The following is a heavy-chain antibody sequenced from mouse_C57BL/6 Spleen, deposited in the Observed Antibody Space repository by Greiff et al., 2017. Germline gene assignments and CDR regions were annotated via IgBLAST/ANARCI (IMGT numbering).Heavy chain of an antibody. CDR3: ARDPTTVVDYAMDY. CDR1: GFTFSSYA. J-gene: IGHJ4*01. D-gene: IGHD1-1*01. V-gene: IGHV5-4*01. CDR2: ISDGGSYT. Sequence: EVKLVESGGGLVKPGGSLKLSCAASGFTFSSYAMSWVRQTPEKRLEWVATISDGGSYTYYPDNVKGRFTISRDNAKNNLYLQMSHLKSEDTAMYYCARDPTTVVDYAMDYWGQGTSVTVSS.